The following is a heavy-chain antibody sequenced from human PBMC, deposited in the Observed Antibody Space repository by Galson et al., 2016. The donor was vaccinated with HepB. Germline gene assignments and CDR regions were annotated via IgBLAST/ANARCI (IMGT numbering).Heavy chain of an antibody. V-gene: IGHV3-23*01. CDR2: ITGSGTTA. D-gene: IGHD3-16*01. Sequence: SLRLSCAASGFSFSTSGMSWVRQTPGRGLEWLSGITGSGTTAHYADSVKGRFTISRDNSKNTLYLYMNSLRVGDTAVYYCGKHGGFDYWGRGALVTVSS. CDR1: GFSFSTSG. CDR3: GKHGGFDY. J-gene: IGHJ4*02.